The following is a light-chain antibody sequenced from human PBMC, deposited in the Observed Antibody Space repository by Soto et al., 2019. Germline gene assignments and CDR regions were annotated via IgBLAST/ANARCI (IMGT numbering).Light chain of an antibody. CDR1: SSNIGKNY. CDR3: GTWDTSLTAYV. Sequence: QSVLTQPPSVSAAPGRKITISCSGGSSNIGKNYVSWYQQLPGTAPKPLIYDNDKRPSGIPDRFSGSKSGTSATLGITGLQTGDEVDYYCGTWDTSLTAYVCGTGTKLTVL. CDR2: DND. V-gene: IGLV1-51*01. J-gene: IGLJ1*01.